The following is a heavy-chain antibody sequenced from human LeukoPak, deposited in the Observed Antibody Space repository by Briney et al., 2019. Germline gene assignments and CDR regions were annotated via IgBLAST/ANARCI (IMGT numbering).Heavy chain of an antibody. CDR1: GGSISSSSYY. CDR2: IYYSGST. Sequence: PPETLSLTCTVSGGSISSSSYYWGWIRQPPGKGLEWIGSIYYSGSTYYNPSPKSRVTISVDTAKNQFSLKLSSVTAADTAVYYCARIVGATPGPFDYWGQGTLVTVSS. D-gene: IGHD1-26*01. J-gene: IGHJ4*02. V-gene: IGHV4-39*01. CDR3: ARIVGATPGPFDY.